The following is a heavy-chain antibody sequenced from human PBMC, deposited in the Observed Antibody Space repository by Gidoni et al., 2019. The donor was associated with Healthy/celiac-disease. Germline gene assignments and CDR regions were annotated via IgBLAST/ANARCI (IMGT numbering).Heavy chain of an antibody. CDR1: GFTFSSYW. Sequence: EVQLVASGGGLVQPGGSLRLSCAASGFTFSSYWMSWVRQAPGKGLEWVANIKQDGSEKYYVDSVKGRFTISRDNAKNSLYLQMNSLRAEDTAVYYCASPDIVVVPAARNSYYYYYMDVWGKGTTVTVSS. CDR3: ASPDIVVVPAARNSYYYYYMDV. J-gene: IGHJ6*03. CDR2: IKQDGSEK. V-gene: IGHV3-7*05. D-gene: IGHD2-2*01.